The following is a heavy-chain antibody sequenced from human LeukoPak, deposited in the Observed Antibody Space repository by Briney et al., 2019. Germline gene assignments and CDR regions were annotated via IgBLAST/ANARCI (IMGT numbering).Heavy chain of an antibody. D-gene: IGHD6-6*01. Sequence: ALVKVSCKASGYTFTSYDINWVRQATGQGLEWMGYMNPNSGNTGYAQKFQGRVTITRNTSISTAYMELSSLRSEDTAVYYCARAAYSSSSYYYYTDVWGKGTTVTVSS. J-gene: IGHJ6*03. CDR3: ARAAYSSSSYYYYTDV. CDR2: MNPNSGNT. V-gene: IGHV1-8*03. CDR1: GYTFTSYD.